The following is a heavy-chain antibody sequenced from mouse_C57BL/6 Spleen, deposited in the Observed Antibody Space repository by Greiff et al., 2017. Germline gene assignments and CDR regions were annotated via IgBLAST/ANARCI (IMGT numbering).Heavy chain of an antibody. J-gene: IGHJ1*03. V-gene: IGHV5-6*01. Sequence: EVKLMESGGDLVKPGGSLKLSCAASGFTFSSYGMSWVRQTPDKRLEWVATISSGGSYTYYPDSVKGRFTISRDNAKNTLYLQMSSLKSEDTAMYYCARQEVATDFDVWGTGTTVTVSS. CDR1: GFTFSSYG. D-gene: IGHD1-1*01. CDR3: ARQEVATDFDV. CDR2: ISSGGSYT.